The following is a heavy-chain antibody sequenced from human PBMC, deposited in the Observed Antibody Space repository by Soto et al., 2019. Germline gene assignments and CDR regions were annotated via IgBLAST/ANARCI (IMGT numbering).Heavy chain of an antibody. CDR2: ISDDGDST. J-gene: IGHJ6*02. V-gene: IGHV3-23*01. CDR1: GFTFSDNA. D-gene: IGHD2-2*01. Sequence: EVQLLESGGGLVQPGGSLRLSCGASGFTFSDNAMTWVRQAPGKGLEWVSSISDDGDSTYYADSVKGRFTISRDNSKNTLFLQMSSLGAEDTAVYYCAKSLTTAVNYGVAVWGQGTSVTVSS. CDR3: AKSLTTAVNYGVAV.